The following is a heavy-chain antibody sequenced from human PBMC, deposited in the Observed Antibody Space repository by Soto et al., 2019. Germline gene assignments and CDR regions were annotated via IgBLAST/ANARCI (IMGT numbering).Heavy chain of an antibody. Sequence: QVQLVESGGGVVQPGRSLRLSCAASGFTFSSYGMHWVRQAPGKGLAWVAVIRYDGSNKYYADSVKGRFTISRDNSKNTLYLQMNSLRPEDTAVYYCRVVVTTNFDYWGQGTLVTVSS. D-gene: IGHD2-21*02. J-gene: IGHJ4*02. CDR3: RVVVTTNFDY. CDR2: IRYDGSNK. V-gene: IGHV3-33*01. CDR1: GFTFSSYG.